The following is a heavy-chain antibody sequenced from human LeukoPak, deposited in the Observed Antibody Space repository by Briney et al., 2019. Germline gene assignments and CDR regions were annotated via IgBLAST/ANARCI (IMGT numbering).Heavy chain of an antibody. J-gene: IGHJ4*02. V-gene: IGHV3-23*01. D-gene: IGHD6-13*01. CDR3: AKVVTGGPAAAAKFDY. CDR2: ISGSGGST. Sequence: PGGSLRLSCAASGFTFSSYGMNWVRQAPGKGLEWVSAISGSGGSTYYADSVKGRFTISRDNSKNTLYLQMNSLRAEDTAVYYCAKVVTGGPAAAAKFDYWGQGTLVTVSS. CDR1: GFTFSSYG.